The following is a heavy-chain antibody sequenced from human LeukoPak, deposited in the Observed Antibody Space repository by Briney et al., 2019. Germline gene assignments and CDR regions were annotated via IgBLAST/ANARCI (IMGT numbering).Heavy chain of an antibody. Sequence: GASVKVSCKAFGYTFRNYYMHWVRQAPGQGLEWMGIINPSSDKTNYAQKFQGRVTMTRDTSISTAYMELSRLRSDDTAVYYCARAKVYYDSSGYYYYYMDVWGKGTTVTISS. J-gene: IGHJ6*03. CDR1: GYTFRNYY. CDR2: INPSSDKT. D-gene: IGHD3-22*01. CDR3: ARAKVYYDSSGYYYYYMDV. V-gene: IGHV1-46*01.